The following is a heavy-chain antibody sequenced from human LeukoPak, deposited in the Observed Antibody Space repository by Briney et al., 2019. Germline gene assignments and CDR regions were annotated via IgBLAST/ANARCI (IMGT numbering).Heavy chain of an antibody. Sequence: SETLSLTCTVSGGSISSGSYYWSWIRQPAGKGLEWIGRIYTSGSTNYNPSLKSRVTISVDTSKNQFSLKLSSVTAADTAVYYCARVQWFGSGDWFDPWGQGTLVIVSS. D-gene: IGHD3-10*01. CDR2: IYTSGST. CDR3: ARVQWFGSGDWFDP. CDR1: GGSISSGSYY. V-gene: IGHV4-61*02. J-gene: IGHJ5*02.